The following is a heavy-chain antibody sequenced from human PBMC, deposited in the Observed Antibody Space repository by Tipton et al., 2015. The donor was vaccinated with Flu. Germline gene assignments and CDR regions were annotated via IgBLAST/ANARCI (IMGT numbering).Heavy chain of an antibody. CDR1: GDSIGSPYF. V-gene: IGHV4-38-2*01. D-gene: IGHD3-10*01. Sequence: TLSLTCSVSGDSIGSPYFWGWIRQPPGKGLEWIGNIHQAGTTYYNPSLMSRITITVDRPKNHFSLRLTSVTAADTAVYYCARSTYHYGSGSSDYWGQGTLVTVSS. CDR2: IHQAGTT. J-gene: IGHJ4*02. CDR3: ARSTYHYGSGSSDY.